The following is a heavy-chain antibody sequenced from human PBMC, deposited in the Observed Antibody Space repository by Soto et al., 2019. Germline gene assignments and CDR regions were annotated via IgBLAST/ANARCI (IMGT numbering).Heavy chain of an antibody. D-gene: IGHD2-2*01. Sequence: QVQLVQSGAEVTRPGASAKVSCKASGYSFISHYIHWVRQAPGQGLEWMGFINPSGGSATLAQKFQGRVTMTRDTSTSTVYMELTILRSEDAAVYYCARDYLSSKLSLSYFDFWGQGTLVTVSS. J-gene: IGHJ4*02. CDR1: GYSFISHY. V-gene: IGHV1-46*01. CDR2: INPSGGSA. CDR3: ARDYLSSKLSLSYFDF.